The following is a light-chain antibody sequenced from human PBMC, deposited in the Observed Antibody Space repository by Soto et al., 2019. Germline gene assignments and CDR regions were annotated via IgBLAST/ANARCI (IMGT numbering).Light chain of an antibody. CDR2: DIS. J-gene: IGKJ5*01. CDR1: QTVSRN. V-gene: IGKV3-15*01. Sequence: EVVMTQSPATLSVSPGERATLSCRASQTVSRNLAWYQQRPGQAPRLLIYDISNRATGVPARFSGSGSETVFTLTIRSLQSEDFAVYFCQQYNNWPSLGQGTRLEIK. CDR3: QQYNNWPS.